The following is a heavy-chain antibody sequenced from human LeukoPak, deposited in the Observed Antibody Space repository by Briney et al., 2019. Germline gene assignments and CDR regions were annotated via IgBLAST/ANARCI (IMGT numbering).Heavy chain of an antibody. J-gene: IGHJ6*02. CDR3: ARGPPIWFGELIRFGGMDV. CDR1: GFTFSSYS. D-gene: IGHD3-10*01. CDR2: ISSSSYI. V-gene: IGHV3-21*04. Sequence: PGGSLRLSCAASGFTFSSYSMNWVRQAPGKGLEWVSSISSSSYIYYADSVKGRFTISRDNAKNSLYLQMNSLRAEDTVVYYCARGPPIWFGELIRFGGMDVWGQGTTVTVSS.